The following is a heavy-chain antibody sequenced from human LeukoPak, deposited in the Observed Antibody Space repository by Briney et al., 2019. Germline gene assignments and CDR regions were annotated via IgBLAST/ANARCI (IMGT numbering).Heavy chain of an antibody. V-gene: IGHV1-8*01. CDR2: MNPNSGNT. D-gene: IGHD2-15*01. J-gene: IGHJ4*02. Sequence: ASVKVSCKASGYTFTSYDINWVRQATGQGLEWMGWMNPNSGNTGYAQKFQGRVTMTRNTSISTAYMELSSLRSENTAVYYCARVRGGYCSGGSCYHFDYWGKGTLVTVSS. CDR1: GYTFTSYD. CDR3: ARVRGGYCSGGSCYHFDY.